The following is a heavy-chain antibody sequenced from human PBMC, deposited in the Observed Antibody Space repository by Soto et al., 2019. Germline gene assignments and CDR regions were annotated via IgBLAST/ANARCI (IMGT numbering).Heavy chain of an antibody. J-gene: IGHJ4*02. CDR3: ARDLRLAVAGSQGY. D-gene: IGHD6-19*01. Sequence: GGSLRLSCAASGFTFSSYGMHWVRQAPGKGLEWVAVIWYDGSNKYYADSVKGRFTISRDNSKNTLYLQMNSLRAEDTAVYYCARDLRLAVAGSQGYWGQGTLVTVSS. V-gene: IGHV3-33*01. CDR1: GFTFSSYG. CDR2: IWYDGSNK.